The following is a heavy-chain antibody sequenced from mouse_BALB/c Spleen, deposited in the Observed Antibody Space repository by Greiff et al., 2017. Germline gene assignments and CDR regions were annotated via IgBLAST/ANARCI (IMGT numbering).Heavy chain of an antibody. CDR3: ARGDYDGFAY. CDR1: GYSITSYYA. Sequence: EVQRVESGPGLVKPSQSLSLTCTVTGYSITSYYAWNWIRQFPGNKLEWMGYISYSGSTSYNPSLKSRISITRDTSKNQFFLQLNSVTTEDTATYYCARGDYDGFAYWGQGTLVTVSA. V-gene: IGHV3-2*02. J-gene: IGHJ3*01. D-gene: IGHD2-4*01. CDR2: ISYSGST.